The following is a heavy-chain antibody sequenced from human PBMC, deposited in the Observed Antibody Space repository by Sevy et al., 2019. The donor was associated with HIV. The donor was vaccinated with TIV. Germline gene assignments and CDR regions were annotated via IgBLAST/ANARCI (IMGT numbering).Heavy chain of an antibody. Sequence: GGSLRLSCAASGFTCSSYWMSWVRQAPGKGLEWVANIKQDGSEKYYVDSVKGRFTISRDNAKNSLYLQMNSLRAEDTAVYYCARDPRVVPAAIMVWGLTDSVAYYMDVWGKGTTVTVSS. CDR3: ARDPRVVPAAIMVWGLTDSVAYYMDV. CDR2: IKQDGSEK. D-gene: IGHD2-2*01. J-gene: IGHJ6*03. CDR1: GFTCSSYW. V-gene: IGHV3-7*03.